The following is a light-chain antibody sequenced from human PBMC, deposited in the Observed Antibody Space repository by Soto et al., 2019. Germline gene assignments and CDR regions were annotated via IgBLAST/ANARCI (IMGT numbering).Light chain of an antibody. J-gene: IGKJ1*01. CDR2: GVS. CDR1: QSVGTY. CDR3: QQSYSNPRT. Sequence: DIQVTQSPSCLSASVGDRVTITCRASQSVGTYLNWYRHKPGKAPTLLIYGVSSLHSGVPSRFSGSGSETEFTLTISSLQPEDFATYYCQQSYSNPRTFGQGTKVEIK. V-gene: IGKV1-39*01.